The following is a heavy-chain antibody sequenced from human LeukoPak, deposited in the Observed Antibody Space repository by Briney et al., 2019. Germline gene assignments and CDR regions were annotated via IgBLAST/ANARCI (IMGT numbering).Heavy chain of an antibody. V-gene: IGHV3-11*05. Sequence: GGSLRLSCAASGFTFSDYHMTWIRQAPGKGLEWVSYISGSSIYTRYADSVKGRFTTSRDNAKNSLYLQMNSLRAEDTALYYCVRDISGYYFDYWGQGTLVIVSS. CDR1: GFTFSDYH. CDR2: ISGSSIYT. CDR3: VRDISGYYFDY. D-gene: IGHD3-22*01. J-gene: IGHJ4*02.